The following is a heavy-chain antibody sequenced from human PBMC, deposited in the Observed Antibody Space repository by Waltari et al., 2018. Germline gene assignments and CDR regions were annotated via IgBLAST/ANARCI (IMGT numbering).Heavy chain of an antibody. D-gene: IGHD5-18*01. CDR2: IIPLFVTE. Sequence: QVQLVQSGAEVKKPGSSVKVSCKASGGTFSSYAISWVRQAPGQGLEWMGGIIPLFVTENYAPEFQGRVTMTAEKATSTAYMELSSLRSEDTAVYYWARGRGTAMAARFDYWGQGTLVTVSS. V-gene: IGHV1-69*06. CDR3: ARGRGTAMAARFDY. CDR1: GGTFSSYA. J-gene: IGHJ4*02.